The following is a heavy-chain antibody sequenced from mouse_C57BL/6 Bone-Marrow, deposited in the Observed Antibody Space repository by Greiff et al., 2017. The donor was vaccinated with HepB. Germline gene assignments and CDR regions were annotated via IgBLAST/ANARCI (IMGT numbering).Heavy chain of an antibody. CDR2: INYDGSST. V-gene: IGHV5-16*01. CDR3: ARAWDGRNWYFDV. J-gene: IGHJ1*03. D-gene: IGHD4-1*01. Sequence: EVNVVESEGGLVQPGSSMKLSCTASGFTFSDYYMAWVRQVPEKGLEWVANINYDGSSTYYLDSLKSRFIISRDNAKNILYLQMSSLKSEDTATYYCARAWDGRNWYFDVWGTGTTVTVSS. CDR1: GFTFSDYY.